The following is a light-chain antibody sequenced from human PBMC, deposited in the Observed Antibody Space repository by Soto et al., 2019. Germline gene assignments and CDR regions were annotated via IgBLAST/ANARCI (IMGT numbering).Light chain of an antibody. V-gene: IGKV3-15*01. CDR1: QSVSSN. CDR3: QQYNNWPIT. Sequence: EIVMTQSPATLSVSPGERATLSCRASQSVSSNLAWYQQKPGQAPRLLIYGASTRATGIPARFNGSGSGTEFTLTISSLQSEDFAVYYCQQYNNWPITFGPGTRLEIK. CDR2: GAS. J-gene: IGKJ5*01.